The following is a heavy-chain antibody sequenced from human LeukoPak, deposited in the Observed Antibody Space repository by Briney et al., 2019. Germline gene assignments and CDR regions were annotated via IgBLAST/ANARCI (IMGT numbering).Heavy chain of an antibody. D-gene: IGHD3-3*01. V-gene: IGHV1-8*01. CDR1: GYTFTSYD. CDR2: MNPNSGNT. J-gene: IGHJ6*02. CDR3: ARAVYDFWNGYIGPRNYYYGMDV. Sequence: ASVKVSCKASGYTFTSYDINWVRRATGQGLEWMGWMNPNSGNTGYAQKFQGRVTMTRNTSISTAYMELSSLRSEDTAVYYCARAVYDFWNGYIGPRNYYYGMDVWGQGTTVTVSS.